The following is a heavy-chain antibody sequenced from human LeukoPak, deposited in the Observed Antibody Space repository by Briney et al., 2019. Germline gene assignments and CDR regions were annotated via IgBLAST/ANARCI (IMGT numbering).Heavy chain of an antibody. J-gene: IGHJ3*02. CDR2: TDSGGTT. D-gene: IGHD5-24*01. CDR3: AKKRDAFDI. V-gene: IGHV3-53*01. CDR1: GFTVSSNY. Sequence: GGSLRLSCAASGFTVSSNYMSWLRQAPGRRPEWVSSLTDSGGTTYYVDSVKGRFAISRDNSKNTLYLHMNSLRAEDTAVYYCAKKRDAFDIWGQGTVATVSS.